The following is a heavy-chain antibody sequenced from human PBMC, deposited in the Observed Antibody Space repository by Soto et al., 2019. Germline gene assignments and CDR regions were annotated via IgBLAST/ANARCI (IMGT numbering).Heavy chain of an antibody. D-gene: IGHD4-4*01. Sequence: ASVKVSCKASCYTFTSYGISWVGQAPGQGLEGMRGISGYNVKTNYAQKLQGRVHMPTDTSTSPPYLELRSLRSADTAVYSCARVDYSNHFDYWGQGTLVTVSS. V-gene: IGHV1-18*04. CDR2: ISGYNVKT. CDR3: ARVDYSNHFDY. J-gene: IGHJ4*02. CDR1: CYTFTSYG.